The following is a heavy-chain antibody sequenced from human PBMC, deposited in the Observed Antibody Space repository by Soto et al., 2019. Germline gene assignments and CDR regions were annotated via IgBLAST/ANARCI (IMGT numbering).Heavy chain of an antibody. CDR2: ISYDGSNK. CDR1: GFTFSSYG. Sequence: GGSLRLSCAASGFTFSSYGMHWVRQAPGKGLEWVAVISYDGSNKYYADSVKGRFTISRDNSKNTLYLQMNSLRAEDTAVYYCAKRVSVGASTPPLFDYWGQGTLVTVSS. CDR3: AKRVSVGASTPPLFDY. D-gene: IGHD1-26*01. J-gene: IGHJ4*02. V-gene: IGHV3-30*18.